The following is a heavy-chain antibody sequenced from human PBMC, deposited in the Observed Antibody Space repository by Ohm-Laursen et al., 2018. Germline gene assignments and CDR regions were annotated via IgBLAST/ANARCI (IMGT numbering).Heavy chain of an antibody. Sequence: SLRLSCAASGFVFSNHDIHWVRQAPGKGLEWVADIWYDGTNKKYGDSVKGRFTISRDNSKKKLYLQMNSLRVEDTAVYYCARGSCTSSASAFDMWGQGTMVTVSS. D-gene: IGHD2-2*01. V-gene: IGHV3-33*08. CDR3: ARGSCTSSASAFDM. CDR2: IWYDGTNK. J-gene: IGHJ3*02. CDR1: GFVFSNHD.